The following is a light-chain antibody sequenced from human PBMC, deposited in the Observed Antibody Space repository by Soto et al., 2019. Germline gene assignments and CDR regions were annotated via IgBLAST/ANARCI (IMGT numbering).Light chain of an antibody. Sequence: QSALTQPPSASGSPGQSVTISCTGTSSDVGAYKYVSWYQQYPGKAPKLMIYEVSKRPSGVPDRFSGSKSGNTASLTVSGLQAEDEADYYCTSYARSNIWVFGGGTTLTVL. CDR3: TSYARSNIWV. J-gene: IGLJ3*02. CDR1: SSDVGAYKY. V-gene: IGLV2-8*01. CDR2: EVS.